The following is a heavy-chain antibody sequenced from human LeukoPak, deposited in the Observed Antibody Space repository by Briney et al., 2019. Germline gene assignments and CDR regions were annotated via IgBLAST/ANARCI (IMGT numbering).Heavy chain of an antibody. V-gene: IGHV4-61*08. CDR3: ARVGTSYDAFDI. Sequence: SETLSLTCTVSGGSISSGDYYWSWIRQPPGKGLEWIGYIYYSGSTNYNPSLKSRVTISVDTSKNQFSLKLSSVTAADTAVYYCARVGTSYDAFDIWGQGTMVTVSS. J-gene: IGHJ3*02. CDR1: GGSISSGDYY. CDR2: IYYSGST. D-gene: IGHD1-1*01.